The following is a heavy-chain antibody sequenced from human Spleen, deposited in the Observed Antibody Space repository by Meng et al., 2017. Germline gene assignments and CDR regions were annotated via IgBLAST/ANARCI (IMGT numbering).Heavy chain of an antibody. D-gene: IGHD3-10*02. V-gene: IGHV2-5*01. J-gene: IGHJ3*02. Sequence: SGPTLVKPTQTLTLTCTFSGFSLSTSGVGVGWIRQPPGKALEWLALIYWNGDKRYSPSLKSRLTITKDTSKNQVVLTMTNMDPVDTATYYCAHRPYDVRGVIIAPFGAFDIWGQGTMVTVSS. CDR1: GFSLSTSGVG. CDR3: AHRPYDVRGVIIAPFGAFDI. CDR2: IYWNGDK.